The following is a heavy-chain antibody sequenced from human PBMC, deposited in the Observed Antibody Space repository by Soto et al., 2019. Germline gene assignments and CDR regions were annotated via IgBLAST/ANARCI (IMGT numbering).Heavy chain of an antibody. CDR1: GYTLTELS. V-gene: IGHV1-24*01. J-gene: IGHJ4*02. CDR3: ATDNWNDEGGHFDY. CDR2: FDPEDGET. Sequence: ASVKVSCKVSGYTLTELSMHWVRQAPGKGLEWMGGFDPEDGETIYAQKFQGRVTMTEDTSTDTAYMELSSLRSEDTAVYYCATDNWNDEGGHFDYPGQGTLVTVSS. D-gene: IGHD1-1*01.